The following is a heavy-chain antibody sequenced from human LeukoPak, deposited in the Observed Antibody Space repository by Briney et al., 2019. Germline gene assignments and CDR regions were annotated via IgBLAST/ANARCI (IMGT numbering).Heavy chain of an antibody. J-gene: IGHJ4*02. V-gene: IGHV1-2*02. CDR1: GYTFSGYY. CDR2: INPNSGGT. Sequence: ASVKVSCKASGYTFSGYYMHWVRQAPGQGLEWMGWINPNSGGTNCAQKFQGRVTMTRDTSISTAYMEATRLRSDDTAVYYCARGSFYASGNYLVDYWGQGTLITVSS. D-gene: IGHD2/OR15-2a*01. CDR3: ARGSFYASGNYLVDY.